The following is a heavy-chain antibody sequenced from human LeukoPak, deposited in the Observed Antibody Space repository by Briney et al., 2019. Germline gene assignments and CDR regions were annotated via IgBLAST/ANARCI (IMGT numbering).Heavy chain of an antibody. CDR2: IIPIFGTA. CDR3: AREFYGPYYYGMDV. CDR1: GYTFTSYG. V-gene: IGHV1-69*13. D-gene: IGHD4-17*01. Sequence: GASVKVSCKASGYTFTSYGISWVRQAPGQGLEWMGGIIPIFGTANYAQKFQGRVTITADESTSTAYMELSSLRSEDTAVYYCAREFYGPYYYGMDVWGQGTTVTVSS. J-gene: IGHJ6*02.